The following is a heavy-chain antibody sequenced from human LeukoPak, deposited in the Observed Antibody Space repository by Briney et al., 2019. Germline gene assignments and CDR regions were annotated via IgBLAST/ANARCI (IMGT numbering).Heavy chain of an antibody. CDR3: ARDLAPRPTTNFDY. J-gene: IGHJ4*02. D-gene: IGHD1-26*01. CDR1: GFTFSSYK. Sequence: GGSLRLSCAASGFTFSSYKMNWVRQAPGKGLEWVSYISSSGSTIYYADSVKGRFTISRDNAKNSLYLQMNSLRAGDTAVYYCARDLAPRPTTNFDYWGQGTLVTVSS. V-gene: IGHV3-48*03. CDR2: ISSSGSTI.